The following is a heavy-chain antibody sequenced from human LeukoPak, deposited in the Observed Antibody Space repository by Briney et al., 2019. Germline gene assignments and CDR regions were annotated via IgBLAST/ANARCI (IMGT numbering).Heavy chain of an antibody. D-gene: IGHD2-15*01. V-gene: IGHV1-18*01. Sequence: GAPVKASCKPSVYTVASYGISGVPQAPGQGLEWMGWISAYNGNTNYAQKLQGRVTMTTDTSTSTAYMELRSLRSDDTAVYYCAREQAATHFDYWGQGTLVTVSS. J-gene: IGHJ4*02. CDR3: AREQAATHFDY. CDR1: VYTVASYG. CDR2: ISAYNGNT.